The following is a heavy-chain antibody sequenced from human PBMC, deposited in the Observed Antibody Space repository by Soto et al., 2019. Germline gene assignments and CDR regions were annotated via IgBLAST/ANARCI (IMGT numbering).Heavy chain of an antibody. CDR2: IWYDGSNK. D-gene: IGHD5-18*01. V-gene: IGHV3-33*01. J-gene: IGHJ4*02. Sequence: GGSLRLSCAASGFTFSSYGMHWVRQAPGKGLEWVAVIWYDGSNKYYADSVKGRFTISRDNSKNTLYLQMNSLRAEDTAVYYCARLGYSYGKIDYRGQGTLVTVSS. CDR1: GFTFSSYG. CDR3: ARLGYSYGKIDY.